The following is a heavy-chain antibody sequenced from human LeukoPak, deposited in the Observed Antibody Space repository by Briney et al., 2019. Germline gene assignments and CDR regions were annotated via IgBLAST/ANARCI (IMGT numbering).Heavy chain of an antibody. Sequence: GGSLRLSCAASGFTFSSYWMHWVRQPPGKGLAWVSRIISDGSSTNYADSVKGRFTISRDNARNTLYLQMNSLRAEDTAVYYCAREDVDIAVAASGPFDIWGQGTMVTVSS. CDR3: AREDVDIAVAASGPFDI. CDR2: IISDGSST. CDR1: GFTFSSYW. D-gene: IGHD6-19*01. J-gene: IGHJ3*02. V-gene: IGHV3-74*01.